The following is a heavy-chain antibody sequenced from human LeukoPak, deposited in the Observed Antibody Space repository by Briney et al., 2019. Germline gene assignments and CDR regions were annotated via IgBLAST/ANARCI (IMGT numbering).Heavy chain of an antibody. V-gene: IGHV4-39*07. CDR2: IYYSGST. CDR1: GGSISSCY. Sequence: SETLSLTCTVSGGSISSCYWGWIRQPPGKGLEWIGSIYYSGSTYYNPSLKSRVTISIDTSKNQFSLKLSSVTAADTAVYYCARVSGRDGVIVVVKDVFDIWGQGTLVTVSS. J-gene: IGHJ3*02. CDR3: ARVSGRDGVIVVVKDVFDI. D-gene: IGHD3-22*01.